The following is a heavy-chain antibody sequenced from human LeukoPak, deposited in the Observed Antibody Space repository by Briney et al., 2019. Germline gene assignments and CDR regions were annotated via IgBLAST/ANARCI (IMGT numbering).Heavy chain of an antibody. CDR3: TTPYNYDSSGYPGD. Sequence: PGGSLRLSCAASGFTFSSYGMHWVRQAPGKGLEWVGRIKSKTDGGTTDYAAPVKGRFTISRDDSKNTLYLQMNSLKTEDTAVYYCTTPYNYDSSGYPGDWGQGTLVTVSS. J-gene: IGHJ4*02. V-gene: IGHV3-15*01. CDR1: GFTFSSYG. D-gene: IGHD3-22*01. CDR2: IKSKTDGGTT.